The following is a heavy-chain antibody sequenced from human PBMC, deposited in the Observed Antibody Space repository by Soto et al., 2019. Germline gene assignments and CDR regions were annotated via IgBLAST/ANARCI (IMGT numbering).Heavy chain of an antibody. CDR3: ARDRHSSGY. V-gene: IGHV4-59*01. Sequence: KPSETLSLTCTVSGVSISPYYWSWIRQPPGKGLEWIGYIYYSGTTSYNPSLKSRVTISVDTSKNQFSLKLNSVTAADTAVYYCARDRHSSGYWGQGTLVTVSS. D-gene: IGHD6-19*01. CDR1: GVSISPYY. J-gene: IGHJ4*02. CDR2: IYYSGTT.